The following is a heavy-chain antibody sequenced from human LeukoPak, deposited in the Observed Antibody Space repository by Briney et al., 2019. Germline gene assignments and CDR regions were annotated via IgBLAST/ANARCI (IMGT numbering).Heavy chain of an antibody. CDR1: GYSISSGYH. CDR2: VYRSGST. J-gene: IGHJ4*02. D-gene: IGHD7-27*01. CDR3: ARENWVFDY. V-gene: IGHV4-38-2*02. Sequence: SETLSLTCVVSGYSISSGYHGGWIRQPPGGGLEWIGSVYRSGSTYYSPSLKSRVTISVDTSKNQISLKVRSVTVADTAVYYCARENWVFDYWGQGILVTVSS.